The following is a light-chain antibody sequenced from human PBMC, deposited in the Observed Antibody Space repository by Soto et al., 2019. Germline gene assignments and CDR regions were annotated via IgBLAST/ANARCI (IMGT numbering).Light chain of an antibody. CDR1: QYVGTR. CDR3: HQRQSWPRT. V-gene: IGKV3-11*01. CDR2: YTS. J-gene: IGKJ1*01. Sequence: IVLTQSPATLSSSPGETATLSCRASQYVGTRLAWYQHKPGQAPRLLIYYTSNRATGIPARFSGSGSGTDFTLTIIGLAPEDFAIYYCHQRQSWPRTFGQGTKVDIK.